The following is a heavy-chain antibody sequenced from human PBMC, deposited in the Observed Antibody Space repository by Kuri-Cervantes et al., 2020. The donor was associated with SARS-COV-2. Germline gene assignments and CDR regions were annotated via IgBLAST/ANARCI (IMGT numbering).Heavy chain of an antibody. Sequence: GGSLRLSCAASGFTFSSYAMHWVRQDPGKGLEWVAVISYDGSNKYCADSVKGRFTISRDNSKNTLYLKMNSLRAEDTAVYYCARDPSENLVVPAAILGGISNNWFDPWGQGTLVTVSS. CDR2: ISYDGSNK. CDR3: ARDPSENLVVPAAILGGISNNWFDP. CDR1: GFTFSSYA. D-gene: IGHD2-2*02. V-gene: IGHV3-30-3*01. J-gene: IGHJ5*02.